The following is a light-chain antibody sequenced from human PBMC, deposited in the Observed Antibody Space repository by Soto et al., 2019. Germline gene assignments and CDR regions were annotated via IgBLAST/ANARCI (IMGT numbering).Light chain of an antibody. CDR3: QHYNSYSEA. Sequence: DIQMTQSPSTLSGSVGDRVTITCRASQTISSWLAWYQQKPGKAPKLLIYKASTLKSGVPSRFSGSGSGTEFTLTINSLQPDDFATYYSQHYNSYSEAFGQVTKVDIK. V-gene: IGKV1-5*03. CDR1: QTISSW. CDR2: KAS. J-gene: IGKJ1*01.